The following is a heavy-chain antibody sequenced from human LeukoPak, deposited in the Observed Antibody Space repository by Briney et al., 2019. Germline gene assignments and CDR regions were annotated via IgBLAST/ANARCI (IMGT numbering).Heavy chain of an antibody. CDR1: GFTFSGYA. CDR2: ISYDGSNK. D-gene: IGHD2-2*01. CDR3: ARGPLYCSSTSCFPNWFDP. J-gene: IGHJ5*02. V-gene: IGHV3-30-3*01. Sequence: GGSLRLSCAAYGFTFSGYAMQWVRQAPGKGLEWVAVISYDGSNKYYADSVKGRFTISRDNSKNTLYLQMNSLRAEDTAVYYCARGPLYCSSTSCFPNWFDPWGQGTLVTVSS.